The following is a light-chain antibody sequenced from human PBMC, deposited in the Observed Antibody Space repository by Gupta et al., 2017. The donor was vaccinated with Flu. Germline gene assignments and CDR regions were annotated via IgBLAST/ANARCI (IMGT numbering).Light chain of an antibody. J-gene: IGKJ2*01. Sequence: PVPLGPPASVSCRSSQSLVYKNGITYLNWFQQRPGQSPRRLIYEVSKRDYGVTGRFSGSGSGTDFTLKSSRGEAEDVGVYYCTRSKHPRTCGEGTMLEI. V-gene: IGKV2-30*01. CDR1: QSLVYKNGITY. CDR3: TRSKHPRT. CDR2: EVS.